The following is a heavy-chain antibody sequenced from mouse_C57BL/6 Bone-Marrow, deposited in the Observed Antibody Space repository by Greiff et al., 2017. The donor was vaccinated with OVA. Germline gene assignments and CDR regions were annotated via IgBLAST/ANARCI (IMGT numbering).Heavy chain of an antibody. CDR1: GYTFTDYY. CDR2: INPNNGGT. V-gene: IGHV1-26*01. Sequence: VQLQQSGPELVKPGASVKISCKASGYTFTDYYMNWVQQSPGKSLEWIGDINPNNGGTSYNQKFKGKATLTVDKSSSTAFMELRSLTSEDAADYYGRRFCSYGYFDVWGTGTTVTVSS. J-gene: IGHJ1*03. CDR3: RRFCSYGYFDV.